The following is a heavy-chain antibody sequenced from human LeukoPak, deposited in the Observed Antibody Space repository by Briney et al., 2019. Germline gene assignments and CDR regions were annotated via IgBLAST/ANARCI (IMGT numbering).Heavy chain of an antibody. CDR3: ARALITGTTKGFDP. J-gene: IGHJ5*02. D-gene: IGHD1-7*01. CDR1: GGSISSGDYY. CDR2: ISYSGST. V-gene: IGHV4-30-4*01. Sequence: PSETLSLTCTVSGGSISSGDYYWSWIRQPPGKGLEWIGYISYSGSTYYNPSLKSRVTISVDTSKDQFSLKLSSVTAADTAVYYCARALITGTTKGFDPWGQGTLVTVSS.